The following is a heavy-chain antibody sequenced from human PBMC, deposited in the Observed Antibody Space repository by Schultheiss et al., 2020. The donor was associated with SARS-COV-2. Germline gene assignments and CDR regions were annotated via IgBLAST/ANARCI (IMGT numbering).Heavy chain of an antibody. Sequence: SETLSLTCTVSGGSISSYYWSWIRQPAGKGLEWIGRIYTSGSTNYNPSLKSRVTISVDTSKNQFSLKLSSVTAADTAVYYCAGMSGLERFYYYYYGMDVWGQGTTVTVSS. CDR2: IYTSGST. J-gene: IGHJ6*02. D-gene: IGHD3-3*01. CDR1: GGSISSYY. V-gene: IGHV4-4*07. CDR3: AGMSGLERFYYYYYGMDV.